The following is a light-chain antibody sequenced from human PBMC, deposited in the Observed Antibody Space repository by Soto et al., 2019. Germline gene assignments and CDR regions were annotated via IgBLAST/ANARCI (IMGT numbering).Light chain of an antibody. CDR1: QSVGSNY. CDR3: RQYGSSPHP. CDR2: GAY. Sequence: EIGLTQSAGTLSLSPGERATLFCRASQSVGSNYLDRYHQKPGQATRLLIYGAYTRATGIPDRFTGSGSGTDFTLTISRLEPEDFAVHYCRQYGSSPHPFGQRSKAAIK. J-gene: IGKJ1*01. V-gene: IGKV3-20*01.